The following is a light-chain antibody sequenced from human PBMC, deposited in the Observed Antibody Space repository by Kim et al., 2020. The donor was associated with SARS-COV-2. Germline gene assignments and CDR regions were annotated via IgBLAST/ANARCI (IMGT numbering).Light chain of an antibody. CDR1: QTVNTG. CDR3: LQYNTYWT. V-gene: IGKV1-5*03. Sequence: SAYVRDRVTITCRASQTVNTGLAWYQQGPGKDPKLLIYGASRLDTRVPSRFSGSGTGIEFTLTISSLQPDEFATYYCLQYNTYWTFGQGTKVDIK. J-gene: IGKJ1*01. CDR2: GAS.